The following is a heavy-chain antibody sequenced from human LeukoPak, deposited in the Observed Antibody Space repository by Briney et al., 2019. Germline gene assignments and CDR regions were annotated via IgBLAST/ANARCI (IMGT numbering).Heavy chain of an antibody. CDR1: GGSISSSSYY. CDR3: ARQGYYVYYYYYNMDV. CDR2: IYYSGST. J-gene: IGHJ6*03. D-gene: IGHD3-3*01. Sequence: SETLSLTCTVSGGSISSSSYYWGWIRQPPGKGLEWIGSIYYSGSTYYNPSLKSRVTISVDTSKNQFSLKLSSVSAADTAVYYCARQGYYVYYYYYNMDVWGKGTTVTVSS. V-gene: IGHV4-39*01.